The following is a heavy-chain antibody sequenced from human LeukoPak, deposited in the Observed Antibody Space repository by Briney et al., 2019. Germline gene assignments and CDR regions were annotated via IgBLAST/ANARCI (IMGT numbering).Heavy chain of an antibody. J-gene: IGHJ6*02. Sequence: GGSLRLSCAASGFIFSNYDMHWVRQAPGKGLVWVSRINSDGSSTSYADSVKGRFTISRDNAKNTLYLQMNSLRAEDTAVYYCARGGWVYYYGMDVWGQGTTVTVSS. D-gene: IGHD1-26*01. CDR2: INSDGSST. V-gene: IGHV3-74*01. CDR1: GFIFSNYD. CDR3: ARGGWVYYYGMDV.